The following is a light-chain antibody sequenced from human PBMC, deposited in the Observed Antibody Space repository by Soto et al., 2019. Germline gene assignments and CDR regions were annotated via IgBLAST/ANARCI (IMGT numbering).Light chain of an antibody. J-gene: IGKJ1*01. CDR1: QSVSNSY. Sequence: EIVLTQSPGTLSLSPGDRATLSCRASQSVSNSYLAWYQQKPGQAPRRLIYVASSRATGIPDRFSGSGSGTDFTFTISRLEREDFAVYYCQQYGSSTWTFGQGTKVEIK. CDR3: QQYGSSTWT. V-gene: IGKV3-20*01. CDR2: VAS.